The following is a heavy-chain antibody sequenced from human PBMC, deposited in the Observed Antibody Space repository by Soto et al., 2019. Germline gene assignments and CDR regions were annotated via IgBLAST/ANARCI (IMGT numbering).Heavy chain of an antibody. Sequence: QLQLQLTGPGLVKPSETLSLTCTVSGGSISSSNYYWGWIRQPPGKGLEWIANIYYNGFTYYNPSLKSRVTVSVDTSKNQLSLKLSSVTAADTAVHYCARQGDFGSDSGAFDIWGQGTKVTVSS. CDR2: IYYNGFT. V-gene: IGHV4-39*01. CDR1: GGSISSSNYY. J-gene: IGHJ3*02. D-gene: IGHD3-3*01. CDR3: ARQGDFGSDSGAFDI.